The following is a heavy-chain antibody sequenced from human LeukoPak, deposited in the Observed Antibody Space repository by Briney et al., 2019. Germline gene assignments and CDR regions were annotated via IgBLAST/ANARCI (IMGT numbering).Heavy chain of an antibody. CDR3: ATAKWEYFYFDS. CDR2: TSYSGST. V-gene: IGHV4-31*03. D-gene: IGHD1-26*01. Sequence: PSETLSLTCTVSGGSVSRGGYYWSWIRQHPGKGLEWIGYTSYSGSTYYNPSLMSRITISVDRSQNQFSLKMRDVTAADTAVYFCATAKWEYFYFDSWGQGALVAVSS. CDR1: GGSVSRGGYY. J-gene: IGHJ4*02.